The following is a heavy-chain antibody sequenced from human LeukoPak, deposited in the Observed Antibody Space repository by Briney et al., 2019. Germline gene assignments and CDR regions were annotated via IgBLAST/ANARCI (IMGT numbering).Heavy chain of an antibody. CDR1: GFTFDDYA. J-gene: IGHJ3*02. CDR2: ISWNSGSI. Sequence: GGSLRLSCAASGFTFDDYAIHWVRQAPGKGLEWVSGISWNSGSIGYANSVKGRFTISRDNAKNSLYLQMNSLRAEDMALYYCAKDLTYYYDSSGFRDNAFDIWGQGTMVTVSS. D-gene: IGHD3-22*01. CDR3: AKDLTYYYDSSGFRDNAFDI. V-gene: IGHV3-9*03.